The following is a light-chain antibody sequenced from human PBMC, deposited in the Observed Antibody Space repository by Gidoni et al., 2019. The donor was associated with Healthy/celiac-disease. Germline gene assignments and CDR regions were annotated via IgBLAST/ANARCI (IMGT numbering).Light chain of an antibody. V-gene: IGKV3-11*01. Sequence: DIVLTQSPATLSLSPGERATLSCRASQSVSSYLAWYQQKPGQAPRLLIYDASNRATGIPARFSGSGSGTDFTLTISSLEPEDFAVYYCQQRSNWPFGPXTKVDIK. CDR3: QQRSNWP. CDR2: DAS. CDR1: QSVSSY. J-gene: IGKJ3*01.